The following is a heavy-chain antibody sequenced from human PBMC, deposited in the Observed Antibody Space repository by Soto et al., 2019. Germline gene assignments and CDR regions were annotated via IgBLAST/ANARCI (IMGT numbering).Heavy chain of an antibody. D-gene: IGHD3-16*01. V-gene: IGHV1-46*01. CDR1: GYPLTSYY. Sequence: ASVKVSCKASGYPLTSYYVHWVRQAPGQGLEWMGFINPSSGSTSYAQKFQGRVTMTRDTSTSTVYMEVSSLRSEDTAVYYCAREMDTTRGRTYDYWAQRTLVTVSS. J-gene: IGHJ4*02. CDR2: INPSSGST. CDR3: AREMDTTRGRTYDY.